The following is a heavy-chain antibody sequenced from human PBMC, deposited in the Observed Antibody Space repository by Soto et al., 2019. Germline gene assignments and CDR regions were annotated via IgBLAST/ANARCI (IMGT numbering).Heavy chain of an antibody. CDR2: IKQDETEK. CDR1: RFTFSNYW. J-gene: IGHJ6*02. Sequence: GGSLRLSCVSSRFTFSNYWMIWVRQAPGKGLEWVANIKQDETEKYYVDSVKGRFAISRDNAKKSLYLQMNSLRAEDTAVYYCARVRTENYYGMDVWGQGTTVTVSS. CDR3: ARVRTENYYGMDV. V-gene: IGHV3-7*05.